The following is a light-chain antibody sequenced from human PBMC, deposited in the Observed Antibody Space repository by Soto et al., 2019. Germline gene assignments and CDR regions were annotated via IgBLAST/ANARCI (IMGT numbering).Light chain of an antibody. CDR3: QQYSSYWT. CDR2: KAS. CDR1: QSINSW. J-gene: IGKJ1*01. V-gene: IGKV1-5*03. Sequence: DIQMTQSPSTLSASIGDRVTITCRASQSINSWLAWYQQKPGKAPNLLIYKASSLKSGVPSRFSGSGSGTEFTLTISSLQPDDFATYYCQQYSSYWTFGQGTKVEIK.